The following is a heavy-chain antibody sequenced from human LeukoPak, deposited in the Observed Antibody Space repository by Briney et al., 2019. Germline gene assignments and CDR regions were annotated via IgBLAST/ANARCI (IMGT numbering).Heavy chain of an antibody. D-gene: IGHD2-2*01. CDR1: GFTFSSYW. V-gene: IGHV3-7*03. CDR2: IKQDGSEK. J-gene: IGHJ4*02. CDR3: ARVVDDIVVVPAAMDY. Sequence: GGSLRLSCAASGFTFSSYWMSWVRQAPGKGLEWVANIKQDGSEKYYVDSVKGRFTISRDNAKNSLYLQVNSLRAEDTAVYYCARVVDDIVVVPAAMDYWGQGTLVTVSS.